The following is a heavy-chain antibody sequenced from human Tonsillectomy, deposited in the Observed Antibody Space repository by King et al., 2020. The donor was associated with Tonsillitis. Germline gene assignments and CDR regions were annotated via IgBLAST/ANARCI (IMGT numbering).Heavy chain of an antibody. CDR3: ARTTTYNWNYDAMDV. V-gene: IGHV2-26*01. D-gene: IGHD1-20*01. J-gene: IGHJ6*02. CDR2: IFSNDEK. CDR1: GFSLSNAKMG. Sequence: TLKESGPVLVKPTETLTLTCTVSGFSLSNAKMGVSWIRQPPAKALEWLAPIFSNDEKSYSTSLKSRVAISKDTSKSQVVLTMTIMDPVDTATYYCARTTTYNWNYDAMDVWGQGTTVTVSS.